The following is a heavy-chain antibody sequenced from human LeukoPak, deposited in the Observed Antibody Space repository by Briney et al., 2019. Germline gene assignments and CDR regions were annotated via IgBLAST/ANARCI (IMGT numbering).Heavy chain of an antibody. V-gene: IGHV3-15*01. Sequence: GGSLRLSCAASGFTFGNAWMSWVRQAPGKGLEWVGRIKSKTDGGTTDYAAPVKGRFTISRDDSKNTLYLQMNSLKTEDTAVYYCTHRGDSSGWYTDYWGQGTLVTVSS. D-gene: IGHD6-19*01. CDR3: THRGDSSGWYTDY. CDR2: IKSKTDGGTT. CDR1: GFTFGNAW. J-gene: IGHJ4*02.